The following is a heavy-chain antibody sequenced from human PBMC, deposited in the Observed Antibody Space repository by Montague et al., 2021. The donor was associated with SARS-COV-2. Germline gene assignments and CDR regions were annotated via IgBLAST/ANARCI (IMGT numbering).Heavy chain of an antibody. CDR2: IYYSGST. D-gene: IGHD3-10*01. CDR3: VTQLWLGGCVDY. J-gene: IGHJ4*02. CDR1: GGSISSSSYY. V-gene: IGHV4-39*01. Sequence: SETLSLTCTVSGGSISSSSYYWGWIRQPPGKGLEWIGSIYYSGSTYYNPSLKSRVTISVDTSKSQFSLKLTSVTAADTAVYYCVTQLWLGGCVDYWGQGTLVTVSS.